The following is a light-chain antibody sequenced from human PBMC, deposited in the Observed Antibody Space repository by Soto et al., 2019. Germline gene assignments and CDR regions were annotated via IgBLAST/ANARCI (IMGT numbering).Light chain of an antibody. J-gene: IGKJ4*01. Sequence: EIVMTQSPATLSVSPGERPTLSCRASQSVSSNLAWYQQKPGQPPRLLIYGASTRATGIPDRFSGSGSGTEFTLTISSLQSEDFAVYYCQQYNNWPLTLGGGTKVEIK. CDR1: QSVSSN. CDR2: GAS. V-gene: IGKV3-15*01. CDR3: QQYNNWPLT.